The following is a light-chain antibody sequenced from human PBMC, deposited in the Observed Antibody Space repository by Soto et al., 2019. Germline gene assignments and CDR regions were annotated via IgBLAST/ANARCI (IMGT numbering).Light chain of an antibody. V-gene: IGLV2-14*01. J-gene: IGLJ2*01. CDR3: SSYTSSTTLA. Sequence: QSALTQPASVSGSPGQSITISCTGTSSDVGGYNYVSWYQQHPGKAPKLMIYEVTNRPSGVSNRFSGSKSGNTASLTISGLQAEDEGDYYCSSYTSSTTLAFGGGTKVTVL. CDR1: SSDVGGYNY. CDR2: EVT.